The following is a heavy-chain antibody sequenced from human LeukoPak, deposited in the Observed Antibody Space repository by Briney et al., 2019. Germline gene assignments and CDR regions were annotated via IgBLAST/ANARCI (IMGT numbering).Heavy chain of an antibody. J-gene: IGHJ4*02. CDR2: ISSSGSTI. D-gene: IGHD2-2*01. V-gene: IGHV3-48*03. CDR1: GFTFSSYE. CDR3: ARGKGSLQYQLLSGNFDY. Sequence: PGGSLRLSCAASGFTFSSYEMNWVRQAPGKGLEWVSYISSSGSTIYYADSVRGRFTISRDNAKNSLYLQMNSLRAEDTAVYYCARGKGSLQYQLLSGNFDYWGQGTLVTVSS.